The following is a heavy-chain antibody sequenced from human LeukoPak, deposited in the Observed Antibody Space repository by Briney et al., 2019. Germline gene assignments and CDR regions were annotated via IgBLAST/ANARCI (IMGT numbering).Heavy chain of an antibody. J-gene: IGHJ4*02. CDR3: AKLNSGSSSPLDY. Sequence: GGSLRLSCAASGFTFSSYGMHWFRQAPGKGLEWVAVISYDGSNKYYADSVKGRFTISRDNSKNTLYLQMNSLRAEDTAVYYCAKLNSGSSSPLDYRGQGTLVTVSS. CDR2: ISYDGSNK. D-gene: IGHD1-26*01. CDR1: GFTFSSYG. V-gene: IGHV3-30*18.